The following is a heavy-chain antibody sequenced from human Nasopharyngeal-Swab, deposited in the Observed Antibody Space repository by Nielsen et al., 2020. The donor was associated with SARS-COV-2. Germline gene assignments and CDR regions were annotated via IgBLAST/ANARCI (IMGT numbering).Heavy chain of an antibody. CDR2: IYYSGST. Sequence: PGKGLEWIGSIYYSGSTYYNPSLKSRVTISVDTSKNQFSLKLSSVTAADTAVYYCVRPYRYCSGGSCHSGGAFDIWGQGTMVTVSS. D-gene: IGHD2-15*01. CDR3: VRPYRYCSGGSCHSGGAFDI. V-gene: IGHV4-39*01. J-gene: IGHJ3*02.